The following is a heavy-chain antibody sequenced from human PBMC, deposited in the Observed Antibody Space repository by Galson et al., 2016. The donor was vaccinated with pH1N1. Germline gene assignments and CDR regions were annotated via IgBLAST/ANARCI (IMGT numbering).Heavy chain of an antibody. V-gene: IGHV1-69*05. CDR2: VIPIFRTT. CDR3: ARQQSGYYVGMDAFDG. CDR1: GVTFSSSI. Sequence: SVKVSCKVSGVTFSSSIIGWVRQAPGQGLEWMGGVIPIFRTTSFAQRFKDRVTITTDESTTTAFMELNSLKSDDTAIYYCARQQSGYYVGMDAFDGWGQGARVTVSS. J-gene: IGHJ3*01. D-gene: IGHD3-3*01.